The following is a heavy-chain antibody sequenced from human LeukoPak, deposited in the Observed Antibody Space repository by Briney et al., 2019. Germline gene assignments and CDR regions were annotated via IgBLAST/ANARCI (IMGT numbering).Heavy chain of an antibody. CDR3: ARESGFYGDYGAFDV. V-gene: IGHV3-74*01. CDR1: GFTFSSYW. Sequence: GGSLRLSCAASGFTFSSYWMHWVRQAPGKGLVWVSRIYSDGSTTNYADSVKGRFTISRDNAKNTLYLQMNSLRAEDTAIYYCARESGFYGDYGAFDVWGQGTTVTVSS. J-gene: IGHJ3*01. CDR2: IYSDGSTT. D-gene: IGHD4-17*01.